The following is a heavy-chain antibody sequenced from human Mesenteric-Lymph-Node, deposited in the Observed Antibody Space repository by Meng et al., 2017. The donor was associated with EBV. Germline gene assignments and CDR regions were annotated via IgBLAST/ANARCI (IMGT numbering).Heavy chain of an antibody. CDR3: ARRREYSSGWPIDY. D-gene: IGHD6-19*01. Sequence: VRLQASGPGLVKPSGTLPLPCAVYGHSLTSTNWWSWVRQPPGKGLEWIGEIFHSGITNYNPSLKSRITLSVDKSKNLFSLNLSSVTAADTAVYFCARRREYSSGWPIDYWGQGTLVTVSS. J-gene: IGHJ4*02. V-gene: IGHV4-4*02. CDR1: GHSLTSTNW. CDR2: IFHSGIT.